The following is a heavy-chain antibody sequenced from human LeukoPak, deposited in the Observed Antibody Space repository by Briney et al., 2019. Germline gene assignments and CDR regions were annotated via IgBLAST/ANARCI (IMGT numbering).Heavy chain of an antibody. CDR1: GGSISSGGYS. D-gene: IGHD2-2*01. Sequence: SETLSLTCAVSGGSISSGGYSWSWIRQSPGKGLEWIGYIYHSGSTYYNPSLKSRVTISVDRSKNQFSLKLSSVTAADTAVYYCARRLGYCSSTSCSVGAFDIWGQGTMVTVSS. CDR2: IYHSGST. V-gene: IGHV4-30-2*06. J-gene: IGHJ3*02. CDR3: ARRLGYCSSTSCSVGAFDI.